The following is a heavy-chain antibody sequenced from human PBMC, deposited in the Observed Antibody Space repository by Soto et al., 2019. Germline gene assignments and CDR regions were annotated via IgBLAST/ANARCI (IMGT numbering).Heavy chain of an antibody. Sequence: QLQLQESGPGLVKPSETLSLTCTVSGGSISSSSYYWGWIRQPPGKGLEWIGSIYYSGSTYYNPSLKSRVTISVDTSKNQFSLKLSSVTAADTAVYYCARGESGYSSSWWDYWGQGTLVTVSS. J-gene: IGHJ4*02. CDR3: ARGESGYSSSWWDY. CDR1: GGSISSSSYY. CDR2: IYYSGST. V-gene: IGHV4-39*01. D-gene: IGHD6-13*01.